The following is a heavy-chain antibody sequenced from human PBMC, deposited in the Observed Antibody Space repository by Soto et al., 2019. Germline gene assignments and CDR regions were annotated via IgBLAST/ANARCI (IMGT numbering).Heavy chain of an antibody. CDR2: ISSSRSYI. J-gene: IGHJ3*02. CDR3: ARDDYGDYGLFDFDI. CDR1: GFTFSDYN. V-gene: IGHV3-21*01. Sequence: GGSLRLSCAASGFTFSDYNMNRVRQAPGRGLEWVSSISSSRSYIYYADSVKGRFTISRDNAKNSLYLQMNSLRAEDTAVYYCARDDYGDYGLFDFDIWGQGTMVTVSS. D-gene: IGHD4-17*01.